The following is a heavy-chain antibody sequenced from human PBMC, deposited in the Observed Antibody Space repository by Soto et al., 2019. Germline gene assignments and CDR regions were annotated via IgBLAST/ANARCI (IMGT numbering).Heavy chain of an antibody. V-gene: IGHV1-18*01. J-gene: IGHJ6*02. CDR1: GYTFTSYG. CDR3: ARDGVDTATGYYYGMDV. CDR2: ISAYNGNT. D-gene: IGHD5-18*01. Sequence: ASVKVSCKASGYTFTSYGISWVRQAPGQGFEWMGWISAYNGNTNYAQKLQGRVTMTTDTSTSTAYMELRSLRSDDTAVYYCARDGVDTATGYYYGMDVRGQGTTVTVSS.